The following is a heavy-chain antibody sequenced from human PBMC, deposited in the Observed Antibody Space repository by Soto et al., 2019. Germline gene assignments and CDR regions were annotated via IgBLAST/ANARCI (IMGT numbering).Heavy chain of an antibody. V-gene: IGHV3-30-3*01. D-gene: IGHD3-3*01. J-gene: IGHJ6*02. CDR2: ISYDGSNK. CDR3: ALLLSGTYYDFWGVHSEGLEA. Sequence: GGSLRLSCAASGFTFSSYAMHWVRQAPGKGLEWVAGISYDGSNKYYADSVKGRFTISRDNSNNTLYLQMNSLRAEDTAVYYCALLLSGTYYDFWGVHSEGLEAWGQGTPV. CDR1: GFTFSSYA.